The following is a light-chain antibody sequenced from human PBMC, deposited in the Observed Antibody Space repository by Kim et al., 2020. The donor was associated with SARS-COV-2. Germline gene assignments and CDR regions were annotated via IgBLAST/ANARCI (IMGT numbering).Light chain of an antibody. J-gene: IGLJ1*01. CDR1: SSNSGTNY. Sequence: PGQGVTLSCSGSSSNSGTNYVHWYQQLPGTAPRLLIYRNNQRPSGVPNRFSGSKSGTSASLAISGLRSEDEADYYCAAWDDSLKVFGTGTKVTVL. CDR3: AAWDDSLKV. CDR2: RNN. V-gene: IGLV1-47*01.